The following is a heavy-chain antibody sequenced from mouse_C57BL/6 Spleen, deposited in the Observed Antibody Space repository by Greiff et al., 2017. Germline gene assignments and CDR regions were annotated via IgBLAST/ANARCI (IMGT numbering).Heavy chain of an antibody. CDR2: INPNNGGT. CDR1: GYTFTDYN. V-gene: IGHV1-18*01. D-gene: IGHD1-1*01. Sequence: EVKLQESGPELVKPGASVKIPCKASGYTFTDYNMDWVKQSHGKSLEWIGDINPNNGGTIYNQKFKGKATLTVDKSSSTAYMELRSLTSEDTAVYYWARDYGSSSWFAYWGQGTLVTVSA. CDR3: ARDYGSSSWFAY. J-gene: IGHJ3*01.